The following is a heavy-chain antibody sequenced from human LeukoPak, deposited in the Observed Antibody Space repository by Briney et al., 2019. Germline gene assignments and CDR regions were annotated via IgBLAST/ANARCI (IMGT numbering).Heavy chain of an antibody. CDR1: GYTFTGYY. CDR3: ARDHSNDSWSGSGPLYYMDV. D-gene: IGHD3-3*01. V-gene: IGHV1-2*02. J-gene: IGHJ6*03. Sequence: GASVKVSCKASGYTFTGYYMHWVRHAPGQGLEWMGWINPNSGGTNYAQKFQGRVTMTRDTSISTAYMELSRLRSDDTAVYYCARDHSNDSWSGSGPLYYMDVWGKGTTVTVSS. CDR2: INPNSGGT.